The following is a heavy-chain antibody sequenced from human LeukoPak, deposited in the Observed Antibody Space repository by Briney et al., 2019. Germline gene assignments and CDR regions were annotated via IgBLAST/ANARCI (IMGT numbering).Heavy chain of an antibody. D-gene: IGHD4-17*01. J-gene: IGHJ3*02. CDR3: ARVLVTLTNGFHI. V-gene: IGHV4-59*01. CDR1: AESFSGYY. Sequence: SETLSLTCAVSAESFSGYYWTCIRQPPGKGLEWIGDISYIGSTNYNPSLKSRVTISIHTSKNKFSLKLTSVTAAATAVYYFARVLVTLTNGFHIWGQGTMVSISS. CDR2: ISYIGST.